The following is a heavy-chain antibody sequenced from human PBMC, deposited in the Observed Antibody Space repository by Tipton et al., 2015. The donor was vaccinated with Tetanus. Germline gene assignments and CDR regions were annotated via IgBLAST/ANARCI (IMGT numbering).Heavy chain of an antibody. D-gene: IGHD3-3*01. Sequence: TLSLTCTVSGDSVRSGDFQWNWNRQPPGKGLEWHAYVSDSGKTNSNYDPKDRITISQDTSQTRFSLKPTSVTAADTAVYYCARANYDSAKKGPFDSWGQGILVIVSS. CDR2: VSDSGKT. J-gene: IGHJ4*02. V-gene: IGHV4-61*08. CDR3: ARANYDSAKKGPFDS. CDR1: GDSVRSGDFQ.